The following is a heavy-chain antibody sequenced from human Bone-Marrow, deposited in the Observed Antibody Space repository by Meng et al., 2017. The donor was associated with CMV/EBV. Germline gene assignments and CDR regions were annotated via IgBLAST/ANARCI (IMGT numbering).Heavy chain of an antibody. CDR3: ANLETDY. CDR2: IRYDGSNK. J-gene: IGHJ4*02. D-gene: IGHD1-1*01. CDR1: GFTFSSYG. Sequence: LSLTCAASGFTFSSYGMHWVRQAPGKGLEWVAFIRYDGSNKYYADSVKGRFTISRDNSKNTLYLQMNSLRAEDTAVYYCANLETDYWGQGTLVTVS. V-gene: IGHV3-30*02.